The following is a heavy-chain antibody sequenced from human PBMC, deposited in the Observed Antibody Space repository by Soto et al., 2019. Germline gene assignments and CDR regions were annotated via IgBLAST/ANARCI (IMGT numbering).Heavy chain of an antibody. CDR3: ARDGDPGYSFWSGPLGGGRFDP. D-gene: IGHD3-3*01. CDR1: GGTFGNTA. Sequence: QVQLVQSGAEVKEPGSSVNVSCKTSGGTFGNTAVTWVRQVPGQGLEWIGGIVPLFGTANYAQKFRGRVMITADESTSTAYMALSNLRSDDTAIYYCARDGDPGYSFWSGPLGGGRFDPWGQGTLVTVSS. V-gene: IGHV1-69*12. CDR2: IVPLFGTA. J-gene: IGHJ5*02.